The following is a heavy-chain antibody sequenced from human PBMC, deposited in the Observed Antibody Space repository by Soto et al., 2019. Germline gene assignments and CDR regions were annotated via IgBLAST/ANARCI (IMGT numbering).Heavy chain of an antibody. D-gene: IGHD2-2*01. CDR2: ISSSSSTI. CDR3: ARGCSRTSRPYYYYGMDV. Sequence: EVQLVESGGGLVQPGGSLRLSCAASGFTFSSYSMNWVRQAPGKGLEWVSYISSSSSTIYYADSVKGRFTISRDNAKNSLYLQMNSLRAEDTAVYYCARGCSRTSRPYYYYGMDVWGQGTTVTVSS. CDR1: GFTFSSYS. J-gene: IGHJ6*02. V-gene: IGHV3-48*01.